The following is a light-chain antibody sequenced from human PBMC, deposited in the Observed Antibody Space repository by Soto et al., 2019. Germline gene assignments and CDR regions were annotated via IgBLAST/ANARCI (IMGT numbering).Light chain of an antibody. V-gene: IGKV3-15*01. J-gene: IGKJ1*01. Sequence: EIVMTQSPGTLSLSPGERATLSCRASQSVSSNLAWYQQIPGQAPRLLFYGASTRATGIPARFSGRGSGTEFTLAISSLQSEDFAVYYCQQYNDWPLTFGLGTKVEIK. CDR2: GAS. CDR1: QSVSSN. CDR3: QQYNDWPLT.